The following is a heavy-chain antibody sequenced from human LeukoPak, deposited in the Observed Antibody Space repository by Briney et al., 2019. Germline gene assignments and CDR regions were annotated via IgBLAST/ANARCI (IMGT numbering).Heavy chain of an antibody. D-gene: IGHD6-13*01. CDR2: INHSGST. Sequence: SETLSLTCAVYGGSFSGYYWSWIRQPPGKGLEWIGEINHSGSTNYNPSLKSRVTISVDTSKNQFSLKLSSVTAADTAAYYCARGPGYSSSWSQGTLVTVSS. J-gene: IGHJ4*02. CDR1: GGSFSGYY. V-gene: IGHV4-34*01. CDR3: ARGPGYSSS.